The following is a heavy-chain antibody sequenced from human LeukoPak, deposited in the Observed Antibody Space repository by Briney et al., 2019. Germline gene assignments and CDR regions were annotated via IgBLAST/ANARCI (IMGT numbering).Heavy chain of an antibody. CDR3: ARESTTGTLDY. D-gene: IGHD1-1*01. Sequence: GGSLRLSCAASGFTFSSYAMTWVRQAPGKGLEWVSAISGGGGSTDYADSVKGRFTISRDNSKNTLYLQMNSLRAEDTAVYYCARESTTGTLDYWGQGTLVTVSS. CDR1: GFTFSSYA. CDR2: ISGGGGST. V-gene: IGHV3-23*01. J-gene: IGHJ4*02.